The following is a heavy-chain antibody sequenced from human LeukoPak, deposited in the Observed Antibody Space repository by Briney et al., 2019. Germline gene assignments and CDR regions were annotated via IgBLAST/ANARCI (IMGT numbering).Heavy chain of an antibody. Sequence: SETLSLTCTVSGGSISSYYWSWIRQPPGKGLEWIGRIYTSGSTNYNPSLKSRVTISVDTSKNQFSLKLSSVTAADTAVYYCARGGSGSYHGSPHAFDIWGQGTMVTVSS. CDR1: GGSISSYY. CDR2: IYTSGST. CDR3: ARGGSGSYHGSPHAFDI. D-gene: IGHD1-26*01. V-gene: IGHV4-4*07. J-gene: IGHJ3*02.